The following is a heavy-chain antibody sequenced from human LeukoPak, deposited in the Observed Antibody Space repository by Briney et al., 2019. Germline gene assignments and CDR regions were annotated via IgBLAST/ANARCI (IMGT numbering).Heavy chain of an antibody. CDR2: IYYSGST. V-gene: IGHV4-59*01. J-gene: IGHJ4*02. Sequence: KPSETLSLTCTVSGGSISSYYWSWIRQPPGKGLEWIGYIYYSGSTNYNPSLKSRVTISVDTSKNQFSLKLSSVTAADTAVYYCARLGRRYALDYWGQGTLVTVSS. CDR1: GGSISSYY. CDR3: ARLGRRYALDY. D-gene: IGHD3-16*01.